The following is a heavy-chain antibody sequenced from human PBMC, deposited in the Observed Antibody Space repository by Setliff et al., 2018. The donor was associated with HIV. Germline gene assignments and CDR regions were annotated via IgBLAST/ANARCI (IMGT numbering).Heavy chain of an antibody. CDR1: GDTFNSHA. D-gene: IGHD3-3*01. J-gene: IGHJ3*02. CDR3: ARDRVRITIFGANDASDI. Sequence: ASVKVSCKASGDTFNSHAISWVRQAPGQGLEWMGGIIPIFGTPNYAQKFKGRLTITADESTSTVYMELSSLRSEDTAVYYCARDRVRITIFGANDASDIWGQGTMVTVSS. V-gene: IGHV1-69*13. CDR2: IIPIFGTP.